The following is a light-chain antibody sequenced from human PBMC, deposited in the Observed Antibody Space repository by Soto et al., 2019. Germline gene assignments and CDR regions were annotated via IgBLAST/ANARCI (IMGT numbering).Light chain of an antibody. Sequence: DIVMTQSPLSLPVTPGEPASISCRSSQSLLHSNGYNYLDWYLQKPGQSPQVLIYLGSNRASGVPDRFSGSGSGTDCTLKISRVEAEYGGVDYFLQPLQTPWTFGQGTKVEIK. J-gene: IGKJ1*01. CDR3: LQPLQTPWT. V-gene: IGKV2-28*01. CDR1: QSLLHSNGYNY. CDR2: LGS.